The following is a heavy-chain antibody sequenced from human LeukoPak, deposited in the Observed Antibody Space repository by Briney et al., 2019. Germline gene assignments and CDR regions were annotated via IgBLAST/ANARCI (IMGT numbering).Heavy chain of an antibody. D-gene: IGHD4-23*01. V-gene: IGHV5-51*01. CDR3: ARHLTMITVARDAFDI. CDR1: GYSFTSYW. CDR2: IYPGYSDT. Sequence: PGESLKISCKTSGYSFTSYWIGWVRQMPGKGLEWMGVIYPGYSDTRYSPSFQGQVTISADKSLSTAYLQWSGLKASDTAMYYCARHLTMITVARDAFDIWGQGTMVTVSS. J-gene: IGHJ3*02.